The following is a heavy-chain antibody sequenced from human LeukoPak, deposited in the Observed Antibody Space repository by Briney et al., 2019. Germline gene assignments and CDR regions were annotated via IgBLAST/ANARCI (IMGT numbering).Heavy chain of an antibody. CDR1: GYTFTEYY. D-gene: IGHD2-21*02. CDR2: INPNSGDT. J-gene: IGHJ4*02. CDR3: ARPAFCGDNCYCYFDF. V-gene: IGHV1-2*02. Sequence: ASVKVSCKACGYTFTEYYMHWVRQAPGQGLEWMGWINPNSGDTNYAQKFQGRVTMTWDTSISTAYMELSSLRSDDTAVYYCARPAFCGDNCYCYFDFWRQGTLVTVSS.